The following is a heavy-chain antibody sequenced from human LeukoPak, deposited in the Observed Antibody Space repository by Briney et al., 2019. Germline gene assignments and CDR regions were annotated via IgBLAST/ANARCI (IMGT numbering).Heavy chain of an antibody. CDR1: GGSFSGYY. V-gene: IGHV4-34*01. J-gene: IGHJ4*02. Sequence: PSETLSLTCAVYGGSFSGYYWSWIRQPPGKGLEWIGEINHSGSTNYNPSLKSRVTISVDTTKNQFSLKLSSVTAADTAVYYCARHRGSSSIDYWGQGTLVTVSS. D-gene: IGHD6-6*01. CDR3: ARHRGSSSIDY. CDR2: INHSGST.